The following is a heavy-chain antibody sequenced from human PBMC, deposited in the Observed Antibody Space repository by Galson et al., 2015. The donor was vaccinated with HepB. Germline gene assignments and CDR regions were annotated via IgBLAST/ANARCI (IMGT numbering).Heavy chain of an antibody. CDR1: GFTFSDYS. V-gene: IGHV3-11*06. Sequence: SLRLSCAASGFTFSDYSMSWLRQAPGKGLEWVSYITSSSDYTPYADSVKGRFTISRDNAKNSLYLELNSLRAEDTAVYYCALTPGCSGAGCFTGYFQHWGQGTLATVSS. CDR2: ITSSSDYT. D-gene: IGHD2-15*01. J-gene: IGHJ1*01. CDR3: ALTPGCSGAGCFTGYFQH.